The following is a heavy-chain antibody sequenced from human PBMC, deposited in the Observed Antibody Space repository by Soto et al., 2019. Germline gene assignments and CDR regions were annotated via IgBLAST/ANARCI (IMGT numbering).Heavy chain of an antibody. CDR1: GFTFGDYA. V-gene: IGHV3-49*03. J-gene: IGHJ5*02. Sequence: GGSLRLSCRASGFTFGDYAISWCRQAPGKGLEWVGFIRIKAYGGTTEYAASVKGRFTISRDDSKSIAYLQMNSLKIEDTAVYYCTRTYYYDSSGYYPPWFDPWGQGTLVTVSS. D-gene: IGHD3-22*01. CDR3: TRTYYYDSSGYYPPWFDP. CDR2: IRIKAYGGTT.